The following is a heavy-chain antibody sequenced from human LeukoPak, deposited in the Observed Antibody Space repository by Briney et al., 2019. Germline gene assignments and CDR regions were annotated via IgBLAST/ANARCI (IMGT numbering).Heavy chain of an antibody. Sequence: GESLKISCKGSGYSFANYWLGWVRQMPGKGLEWLGIIYPGDSDIRYGPSFQGQVTISADKSISTAYLQWSSLKASDTAMYYCALTYGYDSSWHAFDFWGQGTLVTVSS. CDR2: IYPGDSDI. D-gene: IGHD6-13*01. J-gene: IGHJ3*01. CDR1: GYSFANYW. CDR3: ALTYGYDSSWHAFDF. V-gene: IGHV5-51*01.